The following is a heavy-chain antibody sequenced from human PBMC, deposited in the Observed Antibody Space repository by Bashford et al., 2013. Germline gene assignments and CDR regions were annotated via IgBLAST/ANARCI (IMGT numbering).Heavy chain of an antibody. Sequence: WVRQMPGKGLEWVGIIHPGDSKIKYSPSFQGQVTISADKSINTAYLQWSSLKASDTAMYYCARRSRFYYGMDVWGQGTSVTVSS. CDR3: ARRSRFYYGMDV. V-gene: IGHV5-51*01. D-gene: IGHD3-10*01. J-gene: IGHJ6*02. CDR2: IHPGDSKI.